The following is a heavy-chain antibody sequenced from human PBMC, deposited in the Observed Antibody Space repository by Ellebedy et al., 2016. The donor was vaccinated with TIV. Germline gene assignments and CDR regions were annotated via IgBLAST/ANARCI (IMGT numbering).Heavy chain of an antibody. CDR2: ISAYNGNT. Sequence: AASVKVSCKASGYTFISYGISWVRQAPGQGLEWMGWISAYNGNTNYAQKLQGRVTMTTDTSTSTAYMELRSLRSDDTAVYYCAVGGDSSGDYYGAFDIWGQGTMVTVSS. D-gene: IGHD3-22*01. CDR3: AVGGDSSGDYYGAFDI. CDR1: GYTFISYG. J-gene: IGHJ3*02. V-gene: IGHV1-18*01.